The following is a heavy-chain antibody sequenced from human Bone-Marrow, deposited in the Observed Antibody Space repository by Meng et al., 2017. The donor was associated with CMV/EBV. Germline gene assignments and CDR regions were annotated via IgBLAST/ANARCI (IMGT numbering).Heavy chain of an antibody. V-gene: IGHV1-69*10. CDR2: LIPILGLA. CDR3: ARGGSSAAKNPLLSYYFDY. Sequence: SVEVECKVPGGTFSSYAIRWVRQGPGQGLEWMGGLIPILGLANYAQKVQGRVTITADKSTSTAYMELSSLRSEDTAVYYCARGGSSAAKNPLLSYYFDYWGQGRLVTVSS. J-gene: IGHJ4*02. CDR1: GGTFSSYA. D-gene: IGHD2/OR15-2a*01.